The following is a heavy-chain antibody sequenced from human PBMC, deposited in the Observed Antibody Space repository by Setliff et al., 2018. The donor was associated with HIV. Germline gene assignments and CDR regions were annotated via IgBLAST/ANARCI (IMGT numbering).Heavy chain of an antibody. CDR2: TCYKSKWYN. CDR1: GDSVSSNSAA. D-gene: IGHD6-19*01. J-gene: IGHJ6*03. V-gene: IGHV6-1*01. CDR3: ASGAVAATGHYYYYYMDV. Sequence: SQTLSLTCAISGDSVSSNSAAWNWIRQSPSRGLEWLGRTCYKSKWYNDYAVSVKSRITINPDTSKNQFSLQLSSVTPEDTAVYYCASGAVAATGHYYYYYMDVWGKGTTVTVSS.